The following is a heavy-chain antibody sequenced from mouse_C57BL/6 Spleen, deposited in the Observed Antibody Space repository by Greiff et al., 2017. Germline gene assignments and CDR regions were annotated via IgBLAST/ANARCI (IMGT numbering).Heavy chain of an antibody. CDR3: ARHDYSYYAMDY. D-gene: IGHD2-4*01. V-gene: IGHV2-6-1*01. Sequence: QVQLKESGPGLVAPSPSLSITCTASGFSLTSYGVHWVRQPPGQGLEWLVVIWTDGSTTYYSALKSRLSISKDNSNSQVFLKMNSLQTDATAMYYCARHDYSYYAMDYWGQGTSVTVSS. J-gene: IGHJ4*01. CDR1: GFSLTSYG. CDR2: IWTDGST.